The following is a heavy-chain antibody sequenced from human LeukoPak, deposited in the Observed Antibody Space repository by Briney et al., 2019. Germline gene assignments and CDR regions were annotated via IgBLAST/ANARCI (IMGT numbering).Heavy chain of an antibody. D-gene: IGHD3-22*01. V-gene: IGHV3-21*01. CDR1: GFTFSRYS. Sequence: GGSLRLSCAASGFTFSRYSMNWVRQAPGKGLEWVSSISGSSSYKYYADSVKGRFTISRDNAKNSLYLQMNSLRAEDTAVYYCAKSFYYAFEYWGQGTLVTVSS. J-gene: IGHJ4*02. CDR3: AKSFYYAFEY. CDR2: ISGSSSYK.